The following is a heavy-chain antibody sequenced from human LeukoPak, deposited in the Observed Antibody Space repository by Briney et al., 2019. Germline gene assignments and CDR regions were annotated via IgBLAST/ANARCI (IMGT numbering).Heavy chain of an antibody. Sequence: ASVKVSCKASGYTFTSYDINWVRQATGQGLEWMGWLNPTSGNTGCAQKFQGRVTTTRNTSISTAYMELSSPRSEDTAVYYCARGSPGGYCSGGSCPFFDSWGQGTLVTVSS. CDR3: ARGSPGGYCSGGSCPFFDS. J-gene: IGHJ4*02. V-gene: IGHV1-8*01. CDR2: LNPTSGNT. D-gene: IGHD2-15*01. CDR1: GYTFTSYD.